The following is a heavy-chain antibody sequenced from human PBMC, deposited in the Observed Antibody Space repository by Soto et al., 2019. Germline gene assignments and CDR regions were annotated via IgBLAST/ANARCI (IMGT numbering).Heavy chain of an antibody. D-gene: IGHD5-18*01. Sequence: SETLSLTCTVSGGSISSGDYYWSWIRQPPGKGLEWIGYIYYSGTTYYNPSLKSRVAISVDTSKNQFSLKVSSVTAADTAVYYCARALIQLWPHYYYGMDVWGQGTTVTVSS. V-gene: IGHV4-30-4*01. J-gene: IGHJ6*02. CDR1: GGSISSGDYY. CDR2: IYYSGTT. CDR3: ARALIQLWPHYYYGMDV.